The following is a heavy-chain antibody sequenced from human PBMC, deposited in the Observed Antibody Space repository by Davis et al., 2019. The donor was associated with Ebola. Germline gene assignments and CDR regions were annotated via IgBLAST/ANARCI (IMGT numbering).Heavy chain of an antibody. CDR1: GFRFRDYW. D-gene: IGHD3-10*01. CDR2: ISSSGSTI. V-gene: IGHV3-11*01. J-gene: IGHJ6*02. Sequence: GESLKISCAASGFRFRDYWMHWVRQVPGKGLEWVSYISSSGSTIYYADSVKGRFTISRDNAKNSLYLQMNSLRAEDTAVYYCARDIRITMVRVGGMDVWGQGTTVTVSS. CDR3: ARDIRITMVRVGGMDV.